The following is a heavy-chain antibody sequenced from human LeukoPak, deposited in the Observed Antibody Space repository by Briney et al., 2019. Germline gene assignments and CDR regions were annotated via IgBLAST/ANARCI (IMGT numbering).Heavy chain of an antibody. Sequence: GESLKISCRGSGYSFTNYWIGWVRQMPGKGLEWMGIIYPGDSDTRYSPSFQGQVTISADKSISTAYLQWSSLKASDTAMYYCARRAIRYSSSWYYFDYWGQGTLVTVSS. CDR1: GYSFTNYW. D-gene: IGHD6-13*01. J-gene: IGHJ4*02. CDR2: IYPGDSDT. CDR3: ARRAIRYSSSWYYFDY. V-gene: IGHV5-51*01.